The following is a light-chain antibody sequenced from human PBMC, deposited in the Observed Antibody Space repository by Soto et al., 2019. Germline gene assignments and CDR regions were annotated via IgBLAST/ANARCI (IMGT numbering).Light chain of an antibody. J-gene: IGLJ1*01. CDR3: AAWDDSLSVYV. CDR1: SSNIGSNY. CDR2: SNN. V-gene: IGLV1-47*02. Sequence: QSVLTQPPSAPGTPGQRVTISCSGSSSNIGSNYVYWYQQLPGTAPKLLIYSNNQRPSGVPDRFSGSKSGTSASLAISGLRSEDEADYYCAAWDDSLSVYVFGTGTKVTAL.